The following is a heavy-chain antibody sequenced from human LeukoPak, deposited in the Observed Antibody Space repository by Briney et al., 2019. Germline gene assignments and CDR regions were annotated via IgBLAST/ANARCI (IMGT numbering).Heavy chain of an antibody. CDR1: GGSISSSSYY. D-gene: IGHD5-18*01. CDR3: ARGYRQTLRVGFDY. CDR2: IYYSGST. Sequence: SETLSLTCTVSGGSISSSSYYWGWIRQPPGKGLEWIGSIYYSGSTYYNPSLKSRVTISVDTSKNQFSLKLSSVTAADTAVYYCARGYRQTLRVGFDYWGQGTLVTVSS. V-gene: IGHV4-39*01. J-gene: IGHJ4*02.